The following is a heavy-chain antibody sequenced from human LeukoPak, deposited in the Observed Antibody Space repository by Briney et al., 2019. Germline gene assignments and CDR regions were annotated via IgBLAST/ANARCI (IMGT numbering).Heavy chain of an antibody. J-gene: IGHJ4*02. V-gene: IGHV1-46*01. CDR3: ARVPHATPGDY. CDR1: GYTFTGYY. Sequence: ASVKVSCKASGYTFTGYYMHWVRQAPGQGLEWMGTINPSGGSTSYAQKFQGRVTMTRDTSTSTVYMELSSLRSEDTAVYYCARVPHATPGDYWGQGTLVTVSS. D-gene: IGHD1-26*01. CDR2: INPSGGST.